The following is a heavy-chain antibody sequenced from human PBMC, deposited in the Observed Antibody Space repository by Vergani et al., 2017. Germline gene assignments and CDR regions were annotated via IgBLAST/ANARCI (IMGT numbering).Heavy chain of an antibody. Sequence: EVQLVESGGGLVQPGGSLRLSCAASGFTFSSYRMNWVRQAPGKGLAWVSYISSSSSTIYYADSVKGRFTISRDNAKNSLYLQMNSLRAEDTAVYYCARDPVFYDSSGYPSSHDAFDIWGQGTMVTVSS. CDR2: ISSSSSTI. V-gene: IGHV3-48*01. J-gene: IGHJ3*02. D-gene: IGHD3-22*01. CDR1: GFTFSSYR. CDR3: ARDPVFYDSSGYPSSHDAFDI.